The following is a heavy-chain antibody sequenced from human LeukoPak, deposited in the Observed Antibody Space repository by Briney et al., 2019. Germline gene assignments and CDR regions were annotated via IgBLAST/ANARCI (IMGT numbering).Heavy chain of an antibody. CDR1: GYTFTSYD. V-gene: IGHV1-8*01. Sequence: ASVKVSCKASGYTFTSYDINWVQQATGQGLEWMGWMNPNSGNTGYAQKFQGRVTMTRNTSISTAYMELNSLRSEDTAVYYCARGRRVGATISVYWGQGTLVTVSS. J-gene: IGHJ4*02. CDR2: MNPNSGNT. D-gene: IGHD1-26*01. CDR3: ARGRRVGATISVY.